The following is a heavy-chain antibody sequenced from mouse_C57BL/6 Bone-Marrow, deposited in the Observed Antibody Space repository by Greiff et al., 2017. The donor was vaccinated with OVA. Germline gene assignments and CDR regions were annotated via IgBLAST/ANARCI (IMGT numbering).Heavy chain of an antibody. CDR3: ARDYYGSSPPMDY. J-gene: IGHJ4*01. Sequence: VQLQQSGAELVKPGASVKISCKASGYAFSSYWMTWVKQRPGKGLEWIGQIYPGDGDTNYNGKFKGKATLTADKSSSTAYMQLSSLTSEDSAVYFCARDYYGSSPPMDYWGQGTSVTVSS. V-gene: IGHV1-80*01. CDR2: IYPGDGDT. CDR1: GYAFSSYW. D-gene: IGHD1-1*01.